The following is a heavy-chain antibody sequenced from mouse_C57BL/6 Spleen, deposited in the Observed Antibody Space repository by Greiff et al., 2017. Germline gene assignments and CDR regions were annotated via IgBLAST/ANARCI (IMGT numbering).Heavy chain of an antibody. CDR1: GYTFTSYW. CDR3: ARDGSSFLYYAMDY. CDR2: IYPGSGST. V-gene: IGHV1-55*01. Sequence: VQLQQPGAELVKPGASVKMSCKASGYTFTSYWITWVKPRPGQGLEWIGDIYPGSGSTNYNEKFKSKATLTVDTSSSTAYMQLSSLTSEDSAVYYCARDGSSFLYYAMDYWGQGTSVTVSS. J-gene: IGHJ4*01. D-gene: IGHD1-1*01.